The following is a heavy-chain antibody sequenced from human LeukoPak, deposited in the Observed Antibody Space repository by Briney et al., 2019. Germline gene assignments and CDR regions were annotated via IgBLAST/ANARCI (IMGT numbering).Heavy chain of an antibody. Sequence: GGSLRLSCAASGFTFSSYGMHWVRQAPGKGLEWVAVIWYDGSNKYYADSVKGRFTIFRDNSKNTLYLQMNSLRAEDTAVYYCARHGPEMATRQGYFDYWGQGNLVTVSS. CDR1: GFTFSSYG. CDR2: IWYDGSNK. J-gene: IGHJ4*02. CDR3: ARHGPEMATRQGYFDY. V-gene: IGHV3-33*01. D-gene: IGHD5-24*01.